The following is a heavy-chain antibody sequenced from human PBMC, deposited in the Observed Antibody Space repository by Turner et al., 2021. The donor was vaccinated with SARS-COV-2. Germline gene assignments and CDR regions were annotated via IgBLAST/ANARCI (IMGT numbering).Heavy chain of an antibody. J-gene: IGHJ6*02. CDR1: GGSFSGYY. CDR3: ARVNYGGVTVRDYYSYYGMDV. Sequence: QVQLQQWGAGLLKPSETLSLTCAAYGGSFSGYYWSWIRQSPGKGLEWIGEISHSGSTTYNPSLKSRVTLSVDRSKIQFSLRRSSVTAAETAVYYCARVNYGGVTVRDYYSYYGMDVWGQRTTVTVS. CDR2: ISHSGST. D-gene: IGHD2-21*02. V-gene: IGHV4-34*01.